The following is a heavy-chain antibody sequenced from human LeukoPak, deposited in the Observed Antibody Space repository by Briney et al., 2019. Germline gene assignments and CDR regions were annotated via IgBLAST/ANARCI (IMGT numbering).Heavy chain of an antibody. Sequence: ASVKVSCKASGYTFTGYYMHWVRQAPGQGLEWMGWINPNSGGTNYAQKFQGRVTMTRDTSISTAYMELSRLRSDDTAVYYCARDRRSGSYYPGDYWGQGTLVTVSS. J-gene: IGHJ4*02. V-gene: IGHV1-2*02. CDR3: ARDRRSGSYYPGDY. CDR2: INPNSGGT. D-gene: IGHD1-26*01. CDR1: GYTFTGYY.